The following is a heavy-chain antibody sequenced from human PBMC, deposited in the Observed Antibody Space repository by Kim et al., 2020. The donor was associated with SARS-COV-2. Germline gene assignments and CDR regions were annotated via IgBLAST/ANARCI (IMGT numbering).Heavy chain of an antibody. V-gene: IGHV3-66*01. J-gene: IGHJ4*02. Sequence: RITISRDNAKNTLYIQMNSLRAEDTAVYYCAREVPDPYSSSWYRIGYFDYWGQGTLVTVSS. D-gene: IGHD6-13*01. CDR3: AREVPDPYSSSWYRIGYFDY.